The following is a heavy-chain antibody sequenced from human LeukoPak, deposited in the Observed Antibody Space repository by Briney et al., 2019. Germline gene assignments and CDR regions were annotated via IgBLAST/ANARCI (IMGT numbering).Heavy chain of an antibody. Sequence: ASVKVSCKASGYTFTNYGFNWVRQAPGQGLEWMGWISAYNDNTNYAQKLQGRVTMTTDTSTSTAYMELRSLRSDDTAVYYCARFRELGFGGVIVRDVSFDYWGQGTLVTVSS. CDR1: GYTFTNYG. D-gene: IGHD3-16*02. V-gene: IGHV1-18*01. CDR3: ARFRELGFGGVIVRDVSFDY. J-gene: IGHJ4*02. CDR2: ISAYNDNT.